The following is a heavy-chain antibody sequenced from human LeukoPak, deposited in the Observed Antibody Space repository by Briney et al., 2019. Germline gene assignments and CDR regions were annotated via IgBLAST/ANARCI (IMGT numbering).Heavy chain of an antibody. CDR2: IYYSGST. Sequence: SETLSLTCTVSGGSISSYYWSWIRQPPGKGLEWIGYIYYSGSTNYNPSLKSRVTISVDTSKNQFSLKLSSVTAADTAVYYRARDRGYGMDVWGQGTTVTVSS. V-gene: IGHV4-59*01. CDR1: GGSISSYY. J-gene: IGHJ6*02. CDR3: ARDRGYGMDV.